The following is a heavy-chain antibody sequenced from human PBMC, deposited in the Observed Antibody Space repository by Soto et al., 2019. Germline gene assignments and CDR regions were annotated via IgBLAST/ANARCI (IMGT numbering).Heavy chain of an antibody. V-gene: IGHV1-24*01. Sequence: ASVKVSWKVSGYTLTALSMHWVRQAPGKGLEWMGGFDPEDGETIYAQKFQGRVTMTEDTSTDTAYMELSSLRSEDTAVYYCATQYKERNWFDPWGQGTLVTVSS. J-gene: IGHJ5*02. CDR1: GYTLTALS. D-gene: IGHD1-1*01. CDR2: FDPEDGET. CDR3: ATQYKERNWFDP.